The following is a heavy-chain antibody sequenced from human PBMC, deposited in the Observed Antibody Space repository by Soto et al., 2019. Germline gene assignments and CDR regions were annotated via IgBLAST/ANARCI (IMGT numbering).Heavy chain of an antibody. J-gene: IGHJ6*02. Sequence: SETLSLTCAVSGGSISSGGYSWSWIRQPPGKGLEWIGYIYHSGSTYYNPSLKSRVTISVDRSKNQFSLKLSSVTAADTAVYYCGGQLWFEYYYGMDVWGQGTTVTVSS. D-gene: IGHD5-18*01. CDR2: IYHSGST. CDR3: GGQLWFEYYYGMDV. CDR1: GGSISSGGYS. V-gene: IGHV4-30-2*01.